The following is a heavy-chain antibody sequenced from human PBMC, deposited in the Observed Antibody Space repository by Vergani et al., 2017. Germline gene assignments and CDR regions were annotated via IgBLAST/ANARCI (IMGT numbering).Heavy chain of an antibody. Sequence: EVQLLESGGGLVQPGGSLRLSCAASGFRFSTYAMNWVRQAQGQGLEWVSGISASGHDTSYADSVQGRFTISRDSYKNTLYLQMNSLRADETAIYYCARDQRDSTIFGAHRYAYWGQGSLVTVSS. V-gene: IGHV3-23*01. CDR1: GFRFSTYA. D-gene: IGHD3-3*01. CDR3: ARDQRDSTIFGAHRYAY. J-gene: IGHJ4*02. CDR2: ISASGHDT.